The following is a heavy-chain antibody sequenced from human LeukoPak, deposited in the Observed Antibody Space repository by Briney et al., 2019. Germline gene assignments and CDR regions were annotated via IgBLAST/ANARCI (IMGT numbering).Heavy chain of an antibody. J-gene: IGHJ1*01. Sequence: GTSLRLSCAASGFTFSSYSMHWVRQAPGKGLEWVTVISYDGSHKFYADSVRGRFTISRDNSKNTLYLHMNSLTTEDTAVYYCARAYTTSPGSYFQHWGQGTLVTVSS. CDR3: ARAYTTSPGSYFQH. CDR1: GFTFSSYS. CDR2: ISYDGSHK. D-gene: IGHD6-6*01. V-gene: IGHV3-30*04.